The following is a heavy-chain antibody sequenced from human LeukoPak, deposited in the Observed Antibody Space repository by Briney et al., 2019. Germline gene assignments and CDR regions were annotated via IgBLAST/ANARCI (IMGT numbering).Heavy chain of an antibody. CDR3: ARENLYGGYGMDV. D-gene: IGHD3-10*01. Sequence: PGGSLRLSCVVSGFTFSSYWMSWVRQAPGKGLEWVANIKQDGSEKYYVDSVKGRFTISRDNAKNSLYLQMNSLRAEDTAVYYCARENLYGGYGMDVWGQGTTVTVSS. V-gene: IGHV3-7*01. CDR1: GFTFSSYW. CDR2: IKQDGSEK. J-gene: IGHJ6*02.